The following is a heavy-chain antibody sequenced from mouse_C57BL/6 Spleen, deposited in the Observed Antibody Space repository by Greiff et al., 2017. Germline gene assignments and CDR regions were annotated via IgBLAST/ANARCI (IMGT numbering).Heavy chain of an antibody. CDR1: GYTFTGYW. J-gene: IGHJ4*01. D-gene: IGHD1-1*01. Sequence: QVQLQQSGAELMKPGASVKLSCKATGYTFTGYWIEWVKQRPGHGLEWIGEILPGSGSTNYNEKFKGKATFTADPSSNTAYMQLSSLTTEDSAIYYCASRDYGSSSDYYAMDYWGQGTSVTVSS. CDR3: ASRDYGSSSDYYAMDY. V-gene: IGHV1-9*01. CDR2: ILPGSGST.